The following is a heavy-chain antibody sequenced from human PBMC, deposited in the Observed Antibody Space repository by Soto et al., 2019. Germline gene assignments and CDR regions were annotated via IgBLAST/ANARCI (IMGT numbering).Heavy chain of an antibody. CDR3: AAVWFGESQH. CDR2: INHSGST. Sequence: PSETLSLTCAVYGGSFSGYYWTWIRQPPGTGLEWIGEINHSGSTYYNPSLESRVTISVDTSKNQFSLKLSSVTAADTAVYYCAAVWFGESQHWGQGTLVTVSS. V-gene: IGHV4-34*01. D-gene: IGHD3-10*01. J-gene: IGHJ1*01. CDR1: GGSFSGYY.